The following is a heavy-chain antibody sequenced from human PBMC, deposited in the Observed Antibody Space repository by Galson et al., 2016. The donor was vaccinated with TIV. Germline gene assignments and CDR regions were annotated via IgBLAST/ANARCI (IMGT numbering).Heavy chain of an antibody. D-gene: IGHD2-21*01. CDR1: GYTFIYHT. CDR2: LNPGNGNT. CDR3: ARPPYCGGDCYKYDS. Sequence: SVKVSCKASGYTFIYHTLHWVRQAPGQRLEWLGWLNPGNGNTKYSKTLQGRVTISRDTSANTVYMELSSLRSEDTAVYYCARPPYCGGDCYKYDSWGQGTLVTVSS. V-gene: IGHV1-3*01. J-gene: IGHJ4*02.